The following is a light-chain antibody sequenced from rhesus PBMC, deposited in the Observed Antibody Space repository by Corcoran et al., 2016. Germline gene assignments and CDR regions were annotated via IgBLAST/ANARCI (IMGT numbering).Light chain of an antibody. V-gene: IGKV1-28*01. Sequence: DIQMTQSPSSLSASVGDTVTITCRASQGISSYLTWFQQKPGKAPKLLIYAASSLESGFPSRFSGSGSGTEFTLTISSLQPEDFAAYYCLQHNSDPPTFRGGTKVEIK. CDR2: AAS. CDR3: LQHNSDPPT. CDR1: QGISSY. J-gene: IGKJ4*01.